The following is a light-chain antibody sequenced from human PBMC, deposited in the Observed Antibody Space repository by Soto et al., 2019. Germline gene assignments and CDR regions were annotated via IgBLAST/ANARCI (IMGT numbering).Light chain of an antibody. CDR2: AAS. J-gene: IGKJ4*01. CDR1: QSISNN. Sequence: EIVMTQSPANLSVSPGNGATLSCRASQSISNNLAWYQQRPGQAPRLLIYAASTRAASVHARFSGSGSGTELTLNNSRLQSEDFSVYYCKQYNILVTIGGGTKVEIK. V-gene: IGKV3-15*01. CDR3: KQYNILVT.